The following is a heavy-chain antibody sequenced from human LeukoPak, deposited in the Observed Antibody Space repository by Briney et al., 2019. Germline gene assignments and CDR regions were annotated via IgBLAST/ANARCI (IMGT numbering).Heavy chain of an antibody. J-gene: IGHJ4*02. CDR2: ISTSSSYI. V-gene: IGHV3-21*01. D-gene: IGHD1-14*01. CDR3: ARGTLNIPGKQGAFDY. CDR1: GFTFSGNS. Sequence: GGSLRLSCAASGFTFSGNSMNWVRQAPGKGLEWVSSISTSSSYIYYADSVKGRFTISRDNAKNSLYLQMNSLSAEDTAVYYCARGTLNIPGKQGAFDYWGQGTLVTVSS.